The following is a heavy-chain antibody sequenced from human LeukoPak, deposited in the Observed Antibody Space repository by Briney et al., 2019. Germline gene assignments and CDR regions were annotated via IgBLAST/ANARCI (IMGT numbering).Heavy chain of an antibody. J-gene: IGHJ5*02. Sequence: GSLRLSCSASGFTFSRYAMHWVRQAPGKGLEWIGEIYHSGSTNYNPSLKSRVTISVDKSKNQFSLKLSSVTAADTAVYYCARDLITMVRGVIIHWFDPWGQGTLVTVSS. CDR3: ARDLITMVRGVIIHWFDP. D-gene: IGHD3-10*01. V-gene: IGHV4-4*02. CDR1: GFTFSRYA. CDR2: IYHSGST.